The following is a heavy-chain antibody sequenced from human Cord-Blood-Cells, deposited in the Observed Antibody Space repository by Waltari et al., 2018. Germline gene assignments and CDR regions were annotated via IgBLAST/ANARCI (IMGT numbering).Heavy chain of an antibody. CDR3: ATLIADYYYYGMDV. CDR2: INHSGST. Sequence: QVQLQQWGAGLLKPSETLSFTCAVYGGSFSGYYWSWIRQPPGKGLEWIGEINHSGSTNYNPSLKSRVTISVDTSKNQFSLKLSSVTAADTAVYYCATLIADYYYYGMDVWGQGTTVTVSS. J-gene: IGHJ6*02. V-gene: IGHV4-34*01. CDR1: GGSFSGYY. D-gene: IGHD3-22*01.